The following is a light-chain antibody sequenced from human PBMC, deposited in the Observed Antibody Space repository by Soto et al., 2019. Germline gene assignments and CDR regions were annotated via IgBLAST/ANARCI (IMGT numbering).Light chain of an antibody. CDR2: GAS. CDR3: QQYDSSPWT. V-gene: IGKV3-20*01. CDR1: QSVSSSF. J-gene: IGKJ1*01. Sequence: EIVLTQSPGTLSLSPGERATLSCRASQSVSSSFLAWYQQKPGQAPRLLIYGASSRATGIPDRFSGSGSGRDFTLTISRLEPEEFAVYYCQQYDSSPWTFGQGTKVEIK.